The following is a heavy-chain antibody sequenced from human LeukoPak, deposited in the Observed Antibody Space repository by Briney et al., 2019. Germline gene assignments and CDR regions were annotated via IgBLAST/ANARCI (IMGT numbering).Heavy chain of an antibody. CDR2: ISAYNGNT. CDR1: GYTFTSYG. J-gene: IGHJ4*02. D-gene: IGHD3-22*01. Sequence: ASVKVSCKASGYTFTSYGISWVRQAPGQGLEWMACISAYNGNTYYAQTLQGRVTITTDTSTSKAYMELRSLKSNDTALYSCARVPAIVVFTNTPDYWGQGTLVTVSS. CDR3: ARVPAIVVFTNTPDY. V-gene: IGHV1-18*01.